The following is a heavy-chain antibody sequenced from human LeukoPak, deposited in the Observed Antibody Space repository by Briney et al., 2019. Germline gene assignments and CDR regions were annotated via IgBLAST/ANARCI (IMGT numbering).Heavy chain of an antibody. CDR3: ARDHSSSWYFDY. CDR2: IKQDGSEK. D-gene: IGHD6-13*01. V-gene: IGHV3-7*01. Sequence: GGSLRLSCAASGFTFSSYWMSWVRQAPGKGLEWVANIKQDGSEKYYVDSVKGRFTISRDNAENSLYPQMNSLRAEDTAVYYCARDHSSSWYFDYWGQGTLVTVSS. CDR1: GFTFSSYW. J-gene: IGHJ4*02.